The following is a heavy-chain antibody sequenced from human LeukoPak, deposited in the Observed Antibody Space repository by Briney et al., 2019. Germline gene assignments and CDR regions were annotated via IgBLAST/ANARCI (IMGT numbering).Heavy chain of an antibody. CDR2: TSNDGNAR. J-gene: IGHJ4*02. V-gene: IGHV3-11*01. CDR3: AKRIQSAMATGY. D-gene: IGHD5-18*01. Sequence: PVEPLDSTSVTSNDGNARYYADSVKGRFTTSRDNAKNSLFLQMNSLTAGDTAVYYCAKRIQSAMATGYWGQGTLVTVSS.